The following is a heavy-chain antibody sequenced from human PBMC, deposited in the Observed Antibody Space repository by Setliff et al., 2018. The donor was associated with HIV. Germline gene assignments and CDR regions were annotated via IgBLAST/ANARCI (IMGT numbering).Heavy chain of an antibody. CDR1: GDTFTSYD. V-gene: IGHV1-8*01. CDR2: MNPKSDNT. D-gene: IGHD1-1*01. J-gene: IGHJ6*04. CDR3: AREDATRTWDV. Sequence: ASVKVSCKASGDTFTSYDINWVRQATGQGLEWMGWMNPKSDNTGYAQKFQGRVTMTRNTSISTAYMEVSSLGSEDTAVYYCAREDATRTWDVWGKGTTVTVSS.